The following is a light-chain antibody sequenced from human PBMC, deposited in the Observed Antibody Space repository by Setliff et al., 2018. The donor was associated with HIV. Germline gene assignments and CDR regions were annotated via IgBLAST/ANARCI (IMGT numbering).Light chain of an antibody. J-gene: IGLJ2*01. CDR3: TSYATSRTVV. CDR2: VT. Sequence: QSALTQPRSVSGSPGQSVTISCTGTSSDVGSYNYASWYQQHPGKAPKLMIYVTNRPSGVSNRFSGSKSGNTASLTISGLQAEDEADYYCTSYATSRTVVFGGGTK. CDR1: SSDVGSYNY. V-gene: IGLV2-11*01.